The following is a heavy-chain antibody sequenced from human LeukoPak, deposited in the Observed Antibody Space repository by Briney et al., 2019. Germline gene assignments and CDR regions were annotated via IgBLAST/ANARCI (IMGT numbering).Heavy chain of an antibody. CDR3: ATRPSGSDRFLPYFDY. J-gene: IGHJ4*02. Sequence: ASETLSLTCTLSAGSVSRDSYYWSWVRQPPGKGLEWIGYIYYSGSTNYNPSLKSRVTISVDTSKNQVSLKLSSVTAADTAVYYCATRPSGSDRFLPYFDYWGQGTLVTVSS. D-gene: IGHD1-1*01. CDR1: AGSVSRDSYY. CDR2: IYYSGST. V-gene: IGHV4-61*01.